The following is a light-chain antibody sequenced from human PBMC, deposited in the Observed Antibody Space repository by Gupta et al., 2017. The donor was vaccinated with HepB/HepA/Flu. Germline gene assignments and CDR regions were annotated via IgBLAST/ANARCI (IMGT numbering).Light chain of an antibody. Sequence: QSVLTQPPSVSGAPGQRVTISCTGSSSNIGAGYDVHWYQQLPGTAPKLLIYTNSDRPSGVPDRFSGSKSGTSASLAITGLQAEDEAEYYCQSYDSSLSGWVFGTGTKVTVL. J-gene: IGLJ1*01. CDR2: TNS. CDR3: QSYDSSLSGWV. CDR1: SSNIGAGYD. V-gene: IGLV1-40*01.